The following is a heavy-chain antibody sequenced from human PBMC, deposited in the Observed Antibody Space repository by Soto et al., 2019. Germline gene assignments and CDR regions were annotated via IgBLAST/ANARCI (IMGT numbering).Heavy chain of an antibody. CDR3: AAGHYDRLIWYFDL. J-gene: IGHJ2*01. CDR2: IVVGSGNT. CDR1: GYTFTGYY. Sequence: ASVKVSCKASGYTFTGYYMHWVRQARGQRLEWIGWIVVGSGNTNYAQKFQERVTITRDMSTSTAYMELSSLRSEDTAVYYCAAGHYDRLIWYFDLWGRGTLVTV. V-gene: IGHV1-58*02. D-gene: IGHD3-22*01.